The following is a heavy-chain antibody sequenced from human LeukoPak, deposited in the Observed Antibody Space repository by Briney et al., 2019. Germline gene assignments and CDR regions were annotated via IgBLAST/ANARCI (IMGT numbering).Heavy chain of an antibody. D-gene: IGHD2-15*01. Sequence: PGGSLRLSCAVSGFTFSSYAMSWVRQAPGKGLEWVSAISGSGGSTYYADSVKGRFTISRDNSKNTLYLQMNSLRAEDTAVYYCAKDLGAYCSGGSCYSPAYWGQGTLVTVSS. J-gene: IGHJ4*02. CDR2: ISGSGGST. CDR1: GFTFSSYA. CDR3: AKDLGAYCSGGSCYSPAY. V-gene: IGHV3-23*01.